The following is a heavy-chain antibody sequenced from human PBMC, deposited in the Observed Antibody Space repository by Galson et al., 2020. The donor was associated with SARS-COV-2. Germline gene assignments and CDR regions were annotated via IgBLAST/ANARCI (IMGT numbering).Heavy chain of an antibody. D-gene: IGHD4-17*01. CDR2: IYYSGST. CDR1: GGSISSGGYY. CDR3: AREEGRTVTDYYYGMDV. V-gene: IGHV4-31*03. J-gene: IGHJ6*02. Sequence: SETLSLTCTVSGGSISSGGYYWSWIRPHPGKGLEWIGYIYYSGSTYYNPSLKSRVTISVDTSKNQFSLKLSSVTAADTAVYYCAREEGRTVTDYYYGMDVWGQGTTVTVSS.